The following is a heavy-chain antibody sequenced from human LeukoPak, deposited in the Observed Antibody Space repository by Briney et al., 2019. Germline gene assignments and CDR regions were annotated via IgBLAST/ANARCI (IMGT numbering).Heavy chain of an antibody. J-gene: IGHJ6*02. V-gene: IGHV4-34*01. CDR3: ARTSYYYGMDV. CDR1: GGSFSGYY. Sequence: SETLSLTCAVYGGSFSGYYWSWIRQPPGKGLEWIGEINHSGSTNYNPSLKSRVTISVDASKNQFSLKLSSVTAADTAVYYCARTSYYYGMDVWGQGTTVTVSS. CDR2: INHSGST.